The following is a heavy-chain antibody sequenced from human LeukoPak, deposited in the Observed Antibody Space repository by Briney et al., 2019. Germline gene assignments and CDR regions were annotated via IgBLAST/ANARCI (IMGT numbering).Heavy chain of an antibody. D-gene: IGHD3-22*01. CDR2: ISAYNGNT. Sequence: ASVKVSCKASGYTFTTYGISWVRQAPGQGLEWMGWISAYNGNTNYAQNLPGRVTMTTDTSTSTAYMELRSLRSDDTAVYYCARDRGDDTVSYFDYWGQGTLVTVSS. V-gene: IGHV1-18*01. CDR1: GYTFTTYG. CDR3: ARDRGDDTVSYFDY. J-gene: IGHJ4*02.